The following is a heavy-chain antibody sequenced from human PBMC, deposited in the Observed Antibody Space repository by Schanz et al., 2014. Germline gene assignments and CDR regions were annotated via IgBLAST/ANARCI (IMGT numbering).Heavy chain of an antibody. CDR3: ARGGSGSHYRLDY. Sequence: EVQLVESGGGVVQPGRSLRLSCAASGFGFSSYSMNWVRQAPGKGLEWVSYISSSSRTIFYADSMKGRFTVSRDNAENALYLQMNSLRADDTGLYFCARGGSGSHYRLDYWGQGTLVTVSS. CDR2: ISSSSRTI. CDR1: GFGFSSYS. D-gene: IGHD1-26*01. V-gene: IGHV3-48*01. J-gene: IGHJ4*02.